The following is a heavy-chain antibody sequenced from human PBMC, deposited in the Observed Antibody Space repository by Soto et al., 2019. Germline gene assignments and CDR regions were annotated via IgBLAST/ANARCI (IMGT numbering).Heavy chain of an antibody. V-gene: IGHV4-59*04. D-gene: IGHD2-2*01. Sequence: PSETLSLTCTVSGGSISSYYWSWIRQPPGKGLEWIGYIYYSGSTYYNPSLKSRVTISVDTSKNQFSLKLSSVTAADTAVYYCARHRVHIFVVVPAPGDYYMDVWGKGTTVTVSS. J-gene: IGHJ6*03. CDR1: GGSISSYY. CDR2: IYYSGST. CDR3: ARHRVHIFVVVPAPGDYYMDV.